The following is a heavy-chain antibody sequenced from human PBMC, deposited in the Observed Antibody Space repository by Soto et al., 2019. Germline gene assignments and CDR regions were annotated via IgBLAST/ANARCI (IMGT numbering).Heavy chain of an antibody. CDR3: ARSDSRGWPFLVDS. D-gene: IGHD3-22*01. V-gene: IGHV4-31*03. CDR1: GGSISRSDYY. Sequence: TSETLSLTCTVSGGSISRSDYYWSWIRQHPGKGLEWIGYIYYSGSTYYNPSLKSRVNMSVDTSKKQFSLKLSSLTAADSAVYYCARSDSRGWPFLVDSWGQGILVTVSS. CDR2: IYYSGST. J-gene: IGHJ4*02.